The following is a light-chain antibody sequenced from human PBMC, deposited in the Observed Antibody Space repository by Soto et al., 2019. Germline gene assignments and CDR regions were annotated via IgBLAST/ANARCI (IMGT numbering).Light chain of an antibody. CDR3: QAYDYSLTASV. J-gene: IGLJ3*02. Sequence: QAVVTQPPSVSGAPGQRVTLSCTGNSSNLGAGYDVHWYQQLPGAAPKLVIFGNRNRPSGVPVRFSGSKSGTSASLAITGLQAEDEADYYCQAYDYSLTASVFGGGTKLTVL. V-gene: IGLV1-40*01. CDR1: SSNLGAGYD. CDR2: GNR.